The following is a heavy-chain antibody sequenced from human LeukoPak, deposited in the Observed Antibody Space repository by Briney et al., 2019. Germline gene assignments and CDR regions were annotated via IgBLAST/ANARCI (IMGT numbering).Heavy chain of an antibody. J-gene: IGHJ6*02. CDR3: ARGQNQLDIVVVPAAIWYYYGMDV. CDR2: IIPILGIA. V-gene: IGHV1-69*04. CDR1: GGTFSSYA. Sequence: ASVKVSCKASGGTFSSYAISWVRQAPGQGLEWTGRIIPILGIANYAQKFQGRVTITADKSTSTAYMELSSLRSEDTAVYYCARGQNQLDIVVVPAAIWYYYGMDVWGQGTTVTVSS. D-gene: IGHD2-2*01.